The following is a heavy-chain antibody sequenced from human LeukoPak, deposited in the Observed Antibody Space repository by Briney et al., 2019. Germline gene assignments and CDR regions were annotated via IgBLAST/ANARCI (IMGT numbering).Heavy chain of an antibody. Sequence: GSLRLSCAASGFTFSSYWMSWVRQAPGKGLEWVANIKQDGSEKYYVDSVKGRFTISRDNAKNSLYLQMNSLRAEDTAVYYCARDHYYGSGSYNYWGQGTLVTVSS. CDR2: IKQDGSEK. D-gene: IGHD3-10*01. J-gene: IGHJ4*02. CDR3: ARDHYYGSGSYNY. CDR1: GFTFSSYW. V-gene: IGHV3-7*01.